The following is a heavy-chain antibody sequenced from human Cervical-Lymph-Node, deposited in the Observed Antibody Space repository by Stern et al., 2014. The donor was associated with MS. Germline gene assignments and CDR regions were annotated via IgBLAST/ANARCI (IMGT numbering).Heavy chain of an antibody. D-gene: IGHD2-15*01. CDR2: IRAYTCNT. Sequence: VQLVQSGAEVKQPGASVKVSCKASGYTFTSYGISWVRQAPGQGLEWMGWIRAYTCNTNYAQKLQGRVTLTTDTSTSTAYRELRSLRSDDTAVYYCARVLLGSENAFDIWGQGTMVTVSS. V-gene: IGHV1-18*01. CDR3: ARVLLGSENAFDI. CDR1: GYTFTSYG. J-gene: IGHJ3*02.